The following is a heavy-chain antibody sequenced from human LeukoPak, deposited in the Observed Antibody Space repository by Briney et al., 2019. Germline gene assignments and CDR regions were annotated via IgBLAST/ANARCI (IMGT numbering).Heavy chain of an antibody. CDR2: FDPEDGEA. J-gene: IGHJ5*02. CDR3: ATEIMVRGVTWWFDP. D-gene: IGHD3-10*01. CDR1: GYTLTELS. V-gene: IGHV1-24*01. Sequence: ASVKVSCKVSGYTLTELSMHWVRQAPGKGLEWMGGFDPEDGEAICAQKFQGRVTMTEDTSTDTAYMELSSLRSEDTAVYYCATEIMVRGVTWWFDPWGQGTLVTVSS.